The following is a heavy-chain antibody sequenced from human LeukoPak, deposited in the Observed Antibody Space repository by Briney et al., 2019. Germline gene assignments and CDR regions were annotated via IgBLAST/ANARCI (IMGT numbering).Heavy chain of an antibody. CDR1: GYTFTSYD. Sequence: ASVKVSCKASGYTFTSYDINWVRQATGQGLEWMGWMNPNSGNTGYAQKFQGRVTITRNTSISTAYMELSSLRSEDTAVYYCARGLGGGNYYYSYYMDVWGKGTTVTVSS. CDR2: MNPNSGNT. J-gene: IGHJ6*03. CDR3: ARGLGGGNYYYSYYMDV. V-gene: IGHV1-8*03. D-gene: IGHD4-23*01.